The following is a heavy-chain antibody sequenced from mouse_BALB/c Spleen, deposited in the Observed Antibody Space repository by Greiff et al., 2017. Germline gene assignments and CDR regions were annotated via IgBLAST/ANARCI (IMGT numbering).Heavy chain of an antibody. Sequence: VKLVESGPGLVAPSQSLSITCTVSGFSLTSYGVHWVRQPPGKGLEWLGVIWAGGSTNYNSALMSRLSISKDNSKSQVFLKMNSLQTDDTAMYYCARDRGSRPLYWYFDVWGAGTTVTVSS. V-gene: IGHV2-9*02. CDR1: GFSLTSYG. J-gene: IGHJ1*01. CDR2: IWAGGST. CDR3: ARDRGSRPLYWYFDV. D-gene: IGHD1-1*01.